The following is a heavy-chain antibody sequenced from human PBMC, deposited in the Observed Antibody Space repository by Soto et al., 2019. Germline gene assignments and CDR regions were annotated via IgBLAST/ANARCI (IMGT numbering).Heavy chain of an antibody. CDR3: VRDRDLYRDMFHADL. Sequence: PGGSLRLSCVVSGFTFSKFWMNWVRQGPGKGLEWLAYITIRTGNVLYADSVRGRFTISADNAENSVILQMNSLRDEDSAVYFCVRDRDLYRDMFHADLWGQGTLVTVSS. V-gene: IGHV3-48*02. D-gene: IGHD3-10*02. CDR1: GFTFSKFW. CDR2: ITIRTGNV. J-gene: IGHJ4*01.